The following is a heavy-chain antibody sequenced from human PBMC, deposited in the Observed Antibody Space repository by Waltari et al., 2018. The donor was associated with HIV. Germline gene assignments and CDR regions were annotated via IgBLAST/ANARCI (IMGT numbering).Heavy chain of an antibody. CDR3: AGGGYDYAWGTYRPFDY. J-gene: IGHJ4*02. Sequence: VQLVACGGGVVKYGGSPSLSCAAYGLTFSPYNMRWVRQAPGKGLEWVSSISSVGSYIYYPDSFKGRFTISRDNAKNSLYLQMNSLRAEDTAVYYCAGGGYDYAWGTYRPFDYWGQGTLVTVSS. CDR1: GLTFSPYN. CDR2: ISSVGSYI. D-gene: IGHD3-16*02. V-gene: IGHV3-21*03.